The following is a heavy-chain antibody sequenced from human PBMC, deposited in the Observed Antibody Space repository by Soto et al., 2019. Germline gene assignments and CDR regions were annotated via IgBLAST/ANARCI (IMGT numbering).Heavy chain of an antibody. V-gene: IGHV3-48*02. CDR3: ARVEDWDIVVVPAAIEYYYGMDV. CDR2: ISSSSRTI. CDR1: GFTFSSYS. Sequence: GGSLRLSCAASGFTFSSYSMNWVRQAPGKGLEWVSYISSSSRTIYYADSVKGRFTISRENAKNSLYLQMHSLRDDDTAVYYCARVEDWDIVVVPAAIEYYYGMDVWGQGTTVTVSS. D-gene: IGHD2-2*01. J-gene: IGHJ6*02.